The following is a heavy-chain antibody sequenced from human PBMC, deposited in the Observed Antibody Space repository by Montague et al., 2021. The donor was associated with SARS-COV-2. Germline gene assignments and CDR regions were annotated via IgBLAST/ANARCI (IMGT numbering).Heavy chain of an antibody. Sequence: SETLSLTCTVPSDSINSYYWGWIRQPPGKRLEWLGYVYSSGTTNYNPSLNSRIAISVDTSKNQFSLRLGSVTAADTAIYYCATLTQSNGDFWGQGALVTVS. CDR1: SDSINSYY. V-gene: IGHV4-4*08. D-gene: IGHD4/OR15-4a*01. CDR3: ATLTQSNGDF. CDR2: VYSSGTT. J-gene: IGHJ4*02.